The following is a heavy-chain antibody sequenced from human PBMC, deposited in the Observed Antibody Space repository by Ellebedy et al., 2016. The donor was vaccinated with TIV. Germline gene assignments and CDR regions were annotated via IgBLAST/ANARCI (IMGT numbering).Heavy chain of an antibody. Sequence: ASVKVSXXASGYTFTGYYMHWVRQAPGQGLEWMGWINPNSGGTNYAQKFQGRVTMTRDTSISTAYMELSRLRSDDTAVYYCATDRITMVRGVIGAFDIWGQGTMVTVSS. D-gene: IGHD3-10*01. CDR1: GYTFTGYY. CDR2: INPNSGGT. CDR3: ATDRITMVRGVIGAFDI. V-gene: IGHV1-2*02. J-gene: IGHJ3*02.